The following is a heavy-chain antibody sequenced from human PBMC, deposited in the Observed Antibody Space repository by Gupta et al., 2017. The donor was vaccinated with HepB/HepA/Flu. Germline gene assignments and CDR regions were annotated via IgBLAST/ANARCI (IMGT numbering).Heavy chain of an antibody. D-gene: IGHD1-1*01. J-gene: IGHJ6*02. Sequence: QVQLVESGGGVVQPGRSLRLSCAASGFTFSSYGMHWVRQAPGKGLEWVAVIWYDGSNKYYADSVKGRFTISRDNSKNTLYLQMNSLRAEDTAVYYCARVAGMAYYYYYGMDVWGQGTTVTVSS. CDR1: GFTFSSYG. V-gene: IGHV3-33*01. CDR2: IWYDGSNK. CDR3: ARVAGMAYYYYYGMDV.